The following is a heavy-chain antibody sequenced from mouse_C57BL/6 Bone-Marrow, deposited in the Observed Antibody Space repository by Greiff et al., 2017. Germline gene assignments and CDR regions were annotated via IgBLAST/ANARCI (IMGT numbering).Heavy chain of an antibody. CDR1: GFSLTSYG. D-gene: IGHD2-4*01. J-gene: IGHJ4*01. V-gene: IGHV2-5*01. CDR2: IWRGGSK. CDR3: AKTGMITTEYYYTMDY. Sequence: VQLQQPGPGLVQPSQSLSITCTVSGFSLTSYGVHWVRQSPGKGLEWLGVIWRGGSKDYNADFMTRLSITKDNSKSQVLFKMNSLQADDTAIYYCAKTGMITTEYYYTMDYWGQGTSVSVSA.